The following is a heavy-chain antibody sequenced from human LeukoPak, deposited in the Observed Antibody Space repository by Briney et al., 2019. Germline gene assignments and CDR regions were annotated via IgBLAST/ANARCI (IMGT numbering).Heavy chain of an antibody. CDR2: IRRDGSET. CDR1: GFTFSSYG. Sequence: GGSLRLSCAASGFTFSSYGMSWVRRAPGKGLEWVANIRRDGSETHYVDSVMGRFTISRDNAKNSLYLQMNSLRAEDTAVYYCARDDTHYGSSGSFYDAFDIWGQGTMVTVSS. V-gene: IGHV3-7*01. D-gene: IGHD3-22*01. CDR3: ARDDTHYGSSGSFYDAFDI. J-gene: IGHJ3*02.